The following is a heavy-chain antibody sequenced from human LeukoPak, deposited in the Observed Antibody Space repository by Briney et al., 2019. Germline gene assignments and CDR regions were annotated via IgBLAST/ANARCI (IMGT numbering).Heavy chain of an antibody. V-gene: IGHV4-39*01. CDR3: ARHDFSGSYSSFDP. CDR2: IYYSGSA. CDR1: NGSMSSSSYY. J-gene: IGHJ5*02. D-gene: IGHD1-26*01. Sequence: PSETLSLTCTVSNGSMSSSSYYWGWIRQSPGKGLEWIGSIYYSGSAYYNPSLKSRVTISVETSKVQFSLKLNSVTAADTAVYYCARHDFSGSYSSFDPWSQGTLVTVSS.